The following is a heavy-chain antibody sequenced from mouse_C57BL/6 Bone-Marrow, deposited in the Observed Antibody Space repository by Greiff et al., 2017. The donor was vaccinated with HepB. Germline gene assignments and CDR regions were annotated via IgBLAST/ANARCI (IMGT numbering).Heavy chain of an antibody. J-gene: IGHJ1*03. CDR3: ASRRGWSYWYFDV. CDR1: GFSLTSYA. D-gene: IGHD2-3*01. V-gene: IGHV2-9-1*01. Sequence: VQLKESGPGLVAPSQRLSITCTVSGFSLTSYAISWVRQPPGKGLEWLGVIWTGGGTNYNSALQSRLSISKDNSKSQVFLKMNSLQTDDTARYYCASRRGWSYWYFDVWGTGTTVTVSS. CDR2: IWTGGGT.